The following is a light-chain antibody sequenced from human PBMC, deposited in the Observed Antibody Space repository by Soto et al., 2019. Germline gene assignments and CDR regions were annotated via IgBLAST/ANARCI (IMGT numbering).Light chain of an antibody. CDR3: QQYNAFLGT. CDR2: RAS. Sequence: DIQMTQSPSTLSASVGDRVTITCRASQSIDTWLAWYQQKPGKAPQLLIYRASNLESGVPSRFSGSGSGTEFTLTISSLQPDDFAPYYCQQYNAFLGTFGPGTKVEIK. CDR1: QSIDTW. J-gene: IGKJ1*01. V-gene: IGKV1-5*03.